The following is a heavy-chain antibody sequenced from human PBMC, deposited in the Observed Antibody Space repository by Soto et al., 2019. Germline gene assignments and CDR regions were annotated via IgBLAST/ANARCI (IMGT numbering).Heavy chain of an antibody. Sequence: SETLSLTCTVSGGSISSYYWSWIRQPPGKGLEWIGYIYYSGSTNYNPSLKSRVTISVDTSKNQFSLKLSSVTAADTAVYYCARMTTVTSFDYWGQGTLVTVSS. CDR1: GGSISSYY. J-gene: IGHJ4*02. CDR3: ARMTTVTSFDY. CDR2: IYYSGST. D-gene: IGHD4-17*01. V-gene: IGHV4-59*08.